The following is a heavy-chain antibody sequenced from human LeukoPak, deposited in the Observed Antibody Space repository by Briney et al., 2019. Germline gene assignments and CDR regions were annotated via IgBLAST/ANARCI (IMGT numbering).Heavy chain of an antibody. J-gene: IGHJ6*03. CDR3: ARERWGGSYYYYYMDV. D-gene: IGHD1-26*01. V-gene: IGHV3-33*01. CDR1: GFTFSSYG. CDR2: IWYDRSNK. Sequence: PGGSLRLSCAASGFTFSSYGMHWVRQAPGKGLEWVAVIWYDRSNKYYADSVKGRFTISRDNSKNTLYLQMNSLRAEDTAVYYCARERWGGSYYYYYMDVWGKGTTVTVSS.